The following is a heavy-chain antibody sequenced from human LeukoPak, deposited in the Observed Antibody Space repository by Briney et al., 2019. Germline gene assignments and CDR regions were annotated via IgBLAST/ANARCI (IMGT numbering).Heavy chain of an antibody. V-gene: IGHV4-30-2*01. D-gene: IGHD3-22*01. Sequence: SETLSLTCTVSGGSISSGGYYWSWIRQPPGKGLEWIGYIYHSGSTYYNPSLKSRVTISVDRSKNQFSLKLSSVTAEDTAVYYCARISSGGDIDYWGQGTLVTVSS. CDR2: IYHSGST. J-gene: IGHJ4*02. CDR3: ARISSGGDIDY. CDR1: GGSISSGGYY.